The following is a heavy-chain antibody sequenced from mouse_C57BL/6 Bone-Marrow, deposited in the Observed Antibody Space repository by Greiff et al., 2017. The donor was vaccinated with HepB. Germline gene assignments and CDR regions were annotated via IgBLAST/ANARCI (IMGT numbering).Heavy chain of an antibody. J-gene: IGHJ4*01. CDR2: IDPSDSET. Sequence: QVQLQQPGAELVRPGSSVKLSCKASGYTFTSYWMHWVKQRPIQGLEWIGNIDPSDSETHYNQKFKDKATLTVDKSSSTAYMQLSSLTSEDSAVYYCARGGWLPHYYAMDYWGQGTSVTLSS. V-gene: IGHV1-52*01. D-gene: IGHD2-3*01. CDR3: ARGGWLPHYYAMDY. CDR1: GYTFTSYW.